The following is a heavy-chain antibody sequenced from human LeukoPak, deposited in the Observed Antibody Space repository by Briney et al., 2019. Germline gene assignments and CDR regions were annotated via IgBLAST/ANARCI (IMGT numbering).Heavy chain of an antibody. V-gene: IGHV3-23*01. Sequence: GGSLRLSCAASGFTFSNYAMSWVRQAPGKGLEWISAISGGVASTYYADSVKGRFTISRDNSKNTLYLQMNSLRAEDTAVYYCARRGGIHLEYFDYWGQGTLVTVSS. CDR2: ISGGVAST. D-gene: IGHD3-3*01. CDR1: GFTFSNYA. J-gene: IGHJ4*02. CDR3: ARRGGIHLEYFDY.